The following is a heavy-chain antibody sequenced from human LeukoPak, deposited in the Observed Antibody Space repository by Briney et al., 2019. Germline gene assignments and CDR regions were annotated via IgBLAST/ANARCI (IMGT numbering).Heavy chain of an antibody. CDR3: ARDSSSWPGAFDI. Sequence: PGGSLRLSCAASGFTVSTNYMSWVRQAPGKGLEWVSVIYSGGSTYYAESVKGRFTISRDNSKNTLYLQINSLRAEDTAVYYCARDSSSWPGAFDIWGQGTMVTVSS. V-gene: IGHV3-53*01. J-gene: IGHJ3*02. D-gene: IGHD6-13*01. CDR2: IYSGGST. CDR1: GFTVSTNY.